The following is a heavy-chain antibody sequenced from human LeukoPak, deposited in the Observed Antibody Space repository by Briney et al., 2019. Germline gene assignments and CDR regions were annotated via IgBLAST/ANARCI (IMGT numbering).Heavy chain of an antibody. CDR2: IYTSGST. Sequence: SETLSLTCTVSGGSISSGSYYWSWIRQPAGKGLEWIGRIYTSGSTNYDPSLKSRVTISGDTSKNQFSLRLSSVTAADTAVYYCARASYSYDINGWVPFDYWGQGTLVTVSS. J-gene: IGHJ4*02. CDR1: GGSISSGSYY. D-gene: IGHD3-22*01. V-gene: IGHV4-61*02. CDR3: ARASYSYDINGWVPFDY.